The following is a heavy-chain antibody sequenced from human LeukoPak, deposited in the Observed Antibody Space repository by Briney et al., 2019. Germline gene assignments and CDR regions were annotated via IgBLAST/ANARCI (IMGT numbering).Heavy chain of an antibody. D-gene: IGHD4-23*01. V-gene: IGHV1-18*01. CDR2: ISAYNGNT. Sequence: ASVKVSCKTSGFTFSSSAIQWVRQARGQRLEWMGWISAYNGNTNYAQKLQGRVTMTTDTSTSTAYMELRSLRSDDTAVYYCARRGPAAYGGQEDYWGQGTLVTVSS. CDR1: GFTFSSSA. CDR3: ARRGPAAYGGQEDY. J-gene: IGHJ4*02.